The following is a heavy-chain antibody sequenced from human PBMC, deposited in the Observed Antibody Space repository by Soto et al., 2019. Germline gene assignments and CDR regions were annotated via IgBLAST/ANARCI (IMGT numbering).Heavy chain of an antibody. CDR1: GYTFTSYG. D-gene: IGHD6-6*01. CDR2: ISAYNGNT. CDR3: ARGWPGSSSSRRRWFDP. V-gene: IGHV1-18*01. J-gene: IGHJ5*02. Sequence: QVQLVQSGAEVKKPGASVKVSCKASGYTFTSYGISWVRQAPGQGLEWMGWISAYNGNTKYAQKLQGRVTMTTDTSTSTAYMELRMLMSGVTAVYYGARGWPGSSSSRRRWFDPWGQGTLVTVSS.